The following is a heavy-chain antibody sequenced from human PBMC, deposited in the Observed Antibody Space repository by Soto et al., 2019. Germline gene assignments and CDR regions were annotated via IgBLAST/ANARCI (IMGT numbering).Heavy chain of an antibody. D-gene: IGHD2-2*02. CDR1: GYTFSNYA. V-gene: IGHV1-3*01. Sequence: GASVKVSCKASGYTFSNYARHWVRQAPGQRLEWMGWINAANGNTNYSQSFQGRVTFTWDTSASTAYMELSSLRSEDTAVFYCAREGRCISTFCYTRWGGYLDFWGQGTLVTVSS. CDR2: INAANGNT. J-gene: IGHJ4*02. CDR3: AREGRCISTFCYTRWGGYLDF.